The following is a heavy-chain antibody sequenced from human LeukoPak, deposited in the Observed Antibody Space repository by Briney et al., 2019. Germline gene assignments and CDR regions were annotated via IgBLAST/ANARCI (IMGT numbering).Heavy chain of an antibody. Sequence: SETLSLTCTVSGGSISSSSYYWGWIRQPPGKGLEWIGSIYYSGSTYYNPSLKSRVTISVDTSKNQFSLKLSSVTAADTAVYYCARGGQDYGASGGDYWGQGTLVTVSS. CDR2: IYYSGST. D-gene: IGHD4-17*01. J-gene: IGHJ4*02. CDR3: ARGGQDYGASGGDY. CDR1: GGSISSSSYY. V-gene: IGHV4-39*07.